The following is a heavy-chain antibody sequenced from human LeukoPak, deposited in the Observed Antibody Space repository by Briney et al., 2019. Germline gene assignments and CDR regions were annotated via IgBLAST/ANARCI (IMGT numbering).Heavy chain of an antibody. CDR3: AAGTPNIVAHDAFDI. Sequence: GASVKVSCKASGFTFTSSAMQWVRQARGQRLEWIGWIVVGSVNTNYAQKFQERVTITRDMSTSTAYMELSSLRSEDTAVYYCAAGTPNIVAHDAFDIWGQGTMVTVSS. V-gene: IGHV1-58*02. J-gene: IGHJ3*02. CDR1: GFTFTSSA. D-gene: IGHD5-12*01. CDR2: IVVGSVNT.